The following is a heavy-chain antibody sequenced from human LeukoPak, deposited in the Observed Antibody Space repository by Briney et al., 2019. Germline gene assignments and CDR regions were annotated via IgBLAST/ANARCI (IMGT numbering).Heavy chain of an antibody. Sequence: PGGSLRLSCAASGFTFRNSVMSWVRQAPGKGLEWVSSITASGGSTYYADSVKGRFTVSRDNSKNTLYLQMNSLTVEDTAVYYCAPGSNWPGYFDYWGQGTLVIVSS. D-gene: IGHD1-26*01. J-gene: IGHJ4*02. CDR3: APGSNWPGYFDY. V-gene: IGHV3-23*01. CDR1: GFTFRNSV. CDR2: ITASGGST.